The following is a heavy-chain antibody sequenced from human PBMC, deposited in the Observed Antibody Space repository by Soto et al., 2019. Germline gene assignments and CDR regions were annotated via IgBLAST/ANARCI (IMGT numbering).Heavy chain of an antibody. CDR3: ARDRGYRDSDYYGMDV. V-gene: IGHV4-30-2*01. Sequence: SETLSLTCAVSGASISSGGYSWNWIRQPPGKGLEWIGYIYDNGNTYYNPSLKSRVTISVAKSRNQFSLNLTSVTAADTAVYYCARDRGYRDSDYYGMDVWGQGSTVTVSS. J-gene: IGHJ6*02. D-gene: IGHD5-12*01. CDR1: GASISSGGYS. CDR2: IYDNGNT.